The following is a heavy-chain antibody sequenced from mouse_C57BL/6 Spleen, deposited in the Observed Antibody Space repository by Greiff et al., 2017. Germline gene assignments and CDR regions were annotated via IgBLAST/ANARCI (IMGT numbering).Heavy chain of an antibody. CDR3: ARGGDGGYFDY. Sequence: EVMLVESGGDLVKPGGSLKLPCAASGFNFSSSGMSWVRQTPDKRLEWVATFSRGGSYTYSPDSVKGRSTISRDNAKNTLYLQMSSLKSEDTAMYYCARGGDGGYFDYWGQGTTLTVSS. CDR2: FSRGGSYT. V-gene: IGHV5-6*02. D-gene: IGHD3-3*01. CDR1: GFNFSSSG. J-gene: IGHJ2*01.